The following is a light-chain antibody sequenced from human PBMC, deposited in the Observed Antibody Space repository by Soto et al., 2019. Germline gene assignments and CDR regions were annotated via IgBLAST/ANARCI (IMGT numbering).Light chain of an antibody. Sequence: EIVLTQSPATLSLSRGERATLSCRASQSVSSYLAWYQQKPGQAPRLLIYDASNRATGIPARFSGSGSGTDFPLTISSLEPEDFAVYYCQQRSNWPPITFGQGTRLEIK. J-gene: IGKJ5*01. CDR2: DAS. CDR3: QQRSNWPPIT. CDR1: QSVSSY. V-gene: IGKV3-11*01.